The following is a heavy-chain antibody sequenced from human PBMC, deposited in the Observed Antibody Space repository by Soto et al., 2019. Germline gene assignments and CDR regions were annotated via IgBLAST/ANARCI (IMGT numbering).Heavy chain of an antibody. J-gene: IGHJ4*02. V-gene: IGHV2-5*02. Sequence: QITLKESGPTLVKPTQTLTLTCTFSGFSFSTNGVGVAWIRQPPGGALEWLALIYWDDDKKYNPSLRSRLSITGDPSKNQVLFTMSNMDPVDTATYYCVYRVLSGVGDDWGPGALVTVSS. CDR2: IYWDDDK. CDR1: GFSFSTNGVG. CDR3: VYRVLSGVGDD. D-gene: IGHD3-3*01.